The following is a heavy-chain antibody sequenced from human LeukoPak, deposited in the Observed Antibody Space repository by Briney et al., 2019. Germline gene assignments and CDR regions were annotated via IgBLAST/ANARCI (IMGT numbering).Heavy chain of an antibody. D-gene: IGHD3-10*01. CDR2: VQHIGGET. CDR3: TRGTYYHGSGDAFDI. CDR1: GFTFSNSW. J-gene: IGHJ3*02. V-gene: IGHV3-7*01. Sequence: GGSLRLSCAGSGFTFSNSWMGWVRQAPGKGLEWVANVQHIGGETYYVDSVKGRFTISRDNAKDSLYLQMNSLRAEDTAVYYCTRGTYYHGSGDAFDIWGQGTMVTVSS.